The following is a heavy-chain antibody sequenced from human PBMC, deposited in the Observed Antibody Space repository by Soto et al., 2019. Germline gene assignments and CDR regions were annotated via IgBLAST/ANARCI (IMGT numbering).Heavy chain of an antibody. CDR1: GGTFSSYT. V-gene: IGHV1-69*04. J-gene: IGHJ6*03. D-gene: IGHD3-16*02. Sequence: AASVKVSCKASGGTFSSYTISWVRQAPGQGLEWMGRIIPILGIANYAQKFQGRVTITADKSTSTAYMELSSLRSEDTAVYYCAREPRGYLGYYYYYYYMDVWGKGTTVTVSS. CDR3: AREPRGYLGYYYYYYYMDV. CDR2: IIPILGIA.